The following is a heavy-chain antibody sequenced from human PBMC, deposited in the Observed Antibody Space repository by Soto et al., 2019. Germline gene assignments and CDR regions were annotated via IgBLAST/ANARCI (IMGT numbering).Heavy chain of an antibody. CDR2: VSYMGRN. CDR3: ARVQRDTAMGHFDY. J-gene: IGHJ4*02. Sequence: QVQLQESGPGLVKPSQTLSLTCTVSGGSTCSVDYYWSWIRQPPGKGLEYIGYVSYMGRNDYNPFLESRVTLSVNTSKNQFSLTLSSVTATHTAVYYCARVQRDTAMGHFDYWGQGTLVTVSS. V-gene: IGHV4-30-4*08. CDR1: GGSTCSVDYY. D-gene: IGHD5-18*01.